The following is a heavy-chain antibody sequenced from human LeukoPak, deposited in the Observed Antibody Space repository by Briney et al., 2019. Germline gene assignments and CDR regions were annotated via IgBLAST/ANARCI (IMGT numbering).Heavy chain of an antibody. CDR3: ARVFSTSSTAFDI. J-gene: IGHJ3*02. V-gene: IGHV4-34*01. CDR2: INQKRGSL. Sequence: PSETLSLTCAVYGGSFSDYFWSWLRLPPGKGLEWIGEINQKRGSLNYNPSLKSRVSISLDMSKNQFSLRLNSVTAADTAVYYCARVFSTSSTAFDIWGQGTLVTVSS. D-gene: IGHD6-6*01. CDR1: GGSFSDYF.